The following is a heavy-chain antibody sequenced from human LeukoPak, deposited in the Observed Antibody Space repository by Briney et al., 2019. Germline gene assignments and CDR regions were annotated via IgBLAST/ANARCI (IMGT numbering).Heavy chain of an antibody. J-gene: IGHJ4*02. CDR1: GFTFRSHA. V-gene: IGHV3-23*01. Sequence: GGSLRLSCVGSGFTFRSHAMSWVRQAPEKGLEFVSGIYENGGTTYYADSVKGRFSISRDNSKNTLYLQMNSLRAEDTAVYYCAKTSGSYSLFDYWGQGTLVTVSS. CDR2: IYENGGTT. CDR3: AKTSGSYSLFDY. D-gene: IGHD1-26*01.